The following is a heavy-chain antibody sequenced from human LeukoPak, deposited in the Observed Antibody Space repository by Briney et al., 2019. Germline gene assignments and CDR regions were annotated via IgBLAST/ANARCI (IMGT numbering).Heavy chain of an antibody. D-gene: IGHD3-22*01. CDR2: IYASWST. V-gene: IGHV4-4*07. J-gene: IGHJ4*02. CDR1: GGSISSYY. CDR3: ARDRYYYDSSGYLFDY. Sequence: SETLSLTCTVSGGSISSYYWSWIRQPGGKGLEWIGRIYASWSTNYNPSLKSRVTMSVDTSKNQFSLKLSSVTAADTAVYYCARDRYYYDSSGYLFDYWGQGTLVTVSS.